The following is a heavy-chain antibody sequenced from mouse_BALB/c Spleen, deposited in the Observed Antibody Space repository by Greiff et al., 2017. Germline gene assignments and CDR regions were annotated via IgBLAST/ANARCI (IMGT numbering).Heavy chain of an antibody. CDR2: IWAGGST. D-gene: IGHD2-14*01. CDR3: ARDRDRYGAWFAY. Sequence: VKLMESGPGLVEPSQSLSITCTVSGFSLTSYGVHWVRQPPGKGLEWLGVIWAGGSTNYNSALMSRLSISKDNSKSQVFLKMNSLQTDDTAMYYCARDRDRYGAWFAYWGQGTLVTVSA. V-gene: IGHV2-9*02. CDR1: GFSLTSYG. J-gene: IGHJ3*01.